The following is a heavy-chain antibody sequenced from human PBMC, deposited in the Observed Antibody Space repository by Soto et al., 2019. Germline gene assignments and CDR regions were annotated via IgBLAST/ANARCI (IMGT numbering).Heavy chain of an antibody. Sequence: QVQFVQSGAEVKEPGASVKVSCKASGSTFTAITLHWVRQAPGQRLEWMGCIHAGSDNTEYSQKFQDRLTITRDTSASIVYMELSSLRSEDTALYYCARDYVKFGMDVWGQGTTVTVSS. CDR3: ARDYVKFGMDV. V-gene: IGHV1-3*01. J-gene: IGHJ6*02. CDR2: IHAGSDNT. D-gene: IGHD3-10*02. CDR1: GSTFTAIT.